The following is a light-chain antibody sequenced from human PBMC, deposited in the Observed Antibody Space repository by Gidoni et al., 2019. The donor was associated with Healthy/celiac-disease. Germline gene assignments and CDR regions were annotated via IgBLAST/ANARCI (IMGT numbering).Light chain of an antibody. CDR2: KAS. CDR1: QSISSW. V-gene: IGKV1-5*03. Sequence: DIQLTQSPSTLSASVGDSVTITCRASQSISSWLAWYQQKPGTAPKLLIYKASSLESGVPSRFSGSGSGTEFTLTISSLQPDDFATYYCQQYNSYSAYTFXQXTKLEIK. J-gene: IGKJ2*01. CDR3: QQYNSYSAYT.